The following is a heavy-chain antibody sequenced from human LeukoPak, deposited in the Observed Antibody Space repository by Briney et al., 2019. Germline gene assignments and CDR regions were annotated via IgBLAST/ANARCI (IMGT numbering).Heavy chain of an antibody. V-gene: IGHV3-21*01. D-gene: IGHD3-10*01. CDR3: AILWFGELPFDY. Sequence: GSLRLSCAASGFTFSSYWMSWVRQAPGKGLEWVSSISSSSSYIYYADSVKGRFTISRDNAKNSLYLQMNSLRAEDTAVYYCAILWFGELPFDYWGQGTLVTVSS. J-gene: IGHJ4*02. CDR1: GFTFSSYW. CDR2: ISSSSSYI.